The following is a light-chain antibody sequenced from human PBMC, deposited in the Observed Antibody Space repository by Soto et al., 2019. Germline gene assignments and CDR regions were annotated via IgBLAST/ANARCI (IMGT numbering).Light chain of an antibody. V-gene: IGKV3-15*01. J-gene: IGKJ4*01. CDR3: KQYNNWPRAT. CDR2: RTS. CDR1: QSISNN. Sequence: ETVMTQSPATLSVSPGERATLSCRASQSISNNLAWYQQKPGQAPRLIMFRTSTRATGVPARFSGSGSGTEFNMTISSLQSEHFALYYCKQYNNWPRATFGGGTKVDIK.